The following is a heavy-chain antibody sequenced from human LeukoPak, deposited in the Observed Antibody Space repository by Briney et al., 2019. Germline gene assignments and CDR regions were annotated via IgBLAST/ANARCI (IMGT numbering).Heavy chain of an antibody. J-gene: IGHJ4*02. CDR2: INPNSGGT. Sequence: ASVKVSCKASGYIFTGYYMHWVRQAPGQGLEWMGWINPNSGGTNYAQKFQGRVTMTRDTSINTAYMELSRLRSDDTAVYYCARAYSSSWYYFDYWGQGTLVTVSS. D-gene: IGHD6-13*01. V-gene: IGHV1-2*02. CDR3: ARAYSSSWYYFDY. CDR1: GYIFTGYY.